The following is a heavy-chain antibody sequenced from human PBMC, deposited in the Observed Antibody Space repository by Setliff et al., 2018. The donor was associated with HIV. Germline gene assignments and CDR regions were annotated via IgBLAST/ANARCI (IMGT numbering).Heavy chain of an antibody. CDR2: ISAYNDNT. CDR1: GYTFSNYG. V-gene: IGHV1-18*01. D-gene: IGHD3-10*01. Sequence: ASVKVSCKASGYTFSNYGISWVRQAPGQGLEWMGWISAYNDNTHYAQKLQGRVTMTTDTSTSTAYMELRSLISDDTAVYYCAREGLWFGDRGYYMDVWGTGTAVTVSS. CDR3: AREGLWFGDRGYYMDV. J-gene: IGHJ6*03.